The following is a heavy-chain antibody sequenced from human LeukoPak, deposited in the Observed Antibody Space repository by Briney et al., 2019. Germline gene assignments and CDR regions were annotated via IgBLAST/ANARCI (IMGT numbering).Heavy chain of an antibody. CDR3: ASQPYSSGWYRSGYFDY. CDR2: IYYSGST. Sequence: SDTLSLTCTVSGGPISSYYWSWVRQPPGKGLEWIGYIYYSGSTNYNPSLKSRVTISVDTSKNQFSLKLSSVTAADTAVYYCASQPYSSGWYRSGYFDYWGQGTLVTVSS. V-gene: IGHV4-59*08. D-gene: IGHD6-19*01. CDR1: GGPISSYY. J-gene: IGHJ4*02.